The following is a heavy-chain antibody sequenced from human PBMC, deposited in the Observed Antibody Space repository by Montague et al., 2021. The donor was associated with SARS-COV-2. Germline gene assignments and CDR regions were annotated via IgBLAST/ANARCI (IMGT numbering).Heavy chain of an antibody. J-gene: IGHJ5*01. Sequence: SETLSLTCAVSGASVSSINWWSWVRQPPGRGLEWIAEIHHTGITNFNPSLRSRVSISLDTSRNQFSLTLNSVTAADTAIYYCASHPVCQQLDSWGQGTLVSVSS. CDR3: ASHPVCQQLDS. D-gene: IGHD6-13*01. V-gene: IGHV4-4*02. CDR1: GASVSSINW. CDR2: IHHTGIT.